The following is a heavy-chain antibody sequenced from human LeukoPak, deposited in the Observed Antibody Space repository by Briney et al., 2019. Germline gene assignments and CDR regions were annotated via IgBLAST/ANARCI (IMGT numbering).Heavy chain of an antibody. V-gene: IGHV1-18*01. D-gene: IGHD3-22*01. J-gene: IGHJ4*02. CDR3: ARDNWPAPPHYYDSSGSLDY. CDR2: ISAYNGNT. CDR1: GYTFTSYG. Sequence: ASVKVSCKASGYTFTSYGISWVRQAPGQGLEWMGWISAYNGNTNYAQKLQGRVTMTTDTSTSTAYMELSRRRSDDTAVYYCARDNWPAPPHYYDSSGSLDYWGQGTLVTVSS.